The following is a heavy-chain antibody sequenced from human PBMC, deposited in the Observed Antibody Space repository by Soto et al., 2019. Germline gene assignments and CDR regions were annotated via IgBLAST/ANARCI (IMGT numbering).Heavy chain of an antibody. D-gene: IGHD1-26*01. Sequence: QVQLVESGGGVVQSGRSLRLSCAASGFTFSSYGMHWVRQAPGKGLEWVAVISYDGSNKYYADSVKGRFTISRDNSKNTLYLQMNSLRAEDTAVYYCAKGRSGSYYYGMDVWGQGTTVTVSS. V-gene: IGHV3-30*18. CDR2: ISYDGSNK. J-gene: IGHJ6*02. CDR3: AKGRSGSYYYGMDV. CDR1: GFTFSSYG.